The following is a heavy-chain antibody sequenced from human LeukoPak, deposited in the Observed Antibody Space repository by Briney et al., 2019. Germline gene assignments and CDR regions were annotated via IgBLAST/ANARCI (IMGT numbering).Heavy chain of an antibody. Sequence: GGSLRLSCAASGFTFSSYAMSWVRQAPGKGLEWVSAISGSGGSTYYADSVKGRFTISRDNSKNTLYLQMNSLRAEDTAVYYCAKGLESDKYIAAAGLGGRWFDPWGQGTLVTVSS. J-gene: IGHJ5*02. CDR3: AKGLESDKYIAAAGLGGRWFDP. CDR1: GFTFSSYA. CDR2: ISGSGGST. D-gene: IGHD6-13*01. V-gene: IGHV3-23*01.